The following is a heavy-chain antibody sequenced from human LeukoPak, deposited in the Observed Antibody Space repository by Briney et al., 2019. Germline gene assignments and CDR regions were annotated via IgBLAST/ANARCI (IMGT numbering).Heavy chain of an antibody. CDR2: FDPEDGET. CDR3: ATTAASGSYYKR. D-gene: IGHD3-10*01. CDR1: GYTLTELS. V-gene: IGHV1-24*01. Sequence: ASVKVSCKVSGYTLTELSMRWVRQAPGKGLEWMGGFDPEDGETIYAQKCQGRVTMTEDTSTDTAYMELSSLRSDDTAVYYCATTAASGSYYKRWGQGTLVTVSS. J-gene: IGHJ4*02.